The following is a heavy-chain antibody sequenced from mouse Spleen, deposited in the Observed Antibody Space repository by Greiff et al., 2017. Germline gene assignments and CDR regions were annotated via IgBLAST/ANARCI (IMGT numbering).Heavy chain of an antibody. D-gene: IGHD2-4*01. CDR1: GFTFSDYG. J-gene: IGHJ3*01. Sequence: EVKVEESGGGLVKPGGSLKLSCAASGFTFSDYGMHWVRQAPEKGLEWVAYISSGSSTIYYADTVKGRFTISRDNAKNTLFLQMTSLRSEDTAMYYCARPHYDYDGGFAYWGQGTLVTVSA. CDR3: ARPHYDYDGGFAY. CDR2: ISSGSSTI. V-gene: IGHV5-17*01.